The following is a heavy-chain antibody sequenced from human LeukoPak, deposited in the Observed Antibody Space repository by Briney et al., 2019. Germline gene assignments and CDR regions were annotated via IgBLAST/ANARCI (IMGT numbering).Heavy chain of an antibody. Sequence: SETLSLTCAVYGGSFNGYYWSWIRQPPGKGLEWIGEINHSGSTNYNPSLKSRVTISVDTSKNQFSLKLSSVTAADTAVYYCARADDSSGYYFDYWGQGTLVTVSS. CDR3: ARADDSSGYYFDY. CDR1: GGSFNGYY. V-gene: IGHV4-34*01. J-gene: IGHJ4*02. D-gene: IGHD3-22*01. CDR2: INHSGST.